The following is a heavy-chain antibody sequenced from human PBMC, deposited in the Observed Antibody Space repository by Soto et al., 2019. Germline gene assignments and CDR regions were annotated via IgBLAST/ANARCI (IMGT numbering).Heavy chain of an antibody. Sequence: GASVKVSCKASGYTFTSYYMHWVRQAPGQGLEWMGIINPSGGSTSYAQKFQGRVTMTTDTSTSTAYMELRSLRSDDTAVYYCASRRGSGWYLGAFDIWGQGTMVTVS. CDR3: ASRRGSGWYLGAFDI. J-gene: IGHJ3*02. V-gene: IGHV1-46*01. CDR2: INPSGGST. CDR1: GYTFTSYY. D-gene: IGHD6-19*01.